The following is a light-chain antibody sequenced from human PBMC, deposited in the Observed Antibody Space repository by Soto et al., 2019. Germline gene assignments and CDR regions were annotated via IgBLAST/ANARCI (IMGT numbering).Light chain of an antibody. V-gene: IGLV1-40*01. CDR3: QSYDSSLRGHVV. J-gene: IGLJ2*01. Sequence: QSVLTQPPSVSGAPGQRVTISCTGSGSNIGAGYDVHWYQQLPGTAPKLLIYGNTNRPSGVPDRFSGSKSGTSASLAITGLQAEAEADYHCQSYDSSLRGHVVFGGGTKVTVL. CDR2: GNT. CDR1: GSNIGAGYD.